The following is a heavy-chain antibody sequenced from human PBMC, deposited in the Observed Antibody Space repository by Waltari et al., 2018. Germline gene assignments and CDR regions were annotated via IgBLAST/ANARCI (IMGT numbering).Heavy chain of an antibody. V-gene: IGHV3-48*03. CDR2: IGHNSSTI. J-gene: IGHJ5*02. D-gene: IGHD7-27*01. CDR3: ARNQDVEDGDGLDR. CDR1: GFPFNPYG. Sequence: EVQLVESGGTFVQPGGSLGLSWAPSGFPFNPYGLNRVRQAPGKGLEWLSFIGHNSSTIHYADSARGRFTISRDNADNSLSLHLRDLRPEDTAVYFCARNQDVEDGDGLDRWGRGTLVTVSA.